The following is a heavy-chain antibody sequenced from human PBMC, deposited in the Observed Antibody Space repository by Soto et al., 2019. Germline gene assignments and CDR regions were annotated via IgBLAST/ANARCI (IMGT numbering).Heavy chain of an antibody. Sequence: QVQLVESGGGVVQPGRSLRLSCAASGFTFSSYAMHWVRQAPGKGLEWVAVISYDGSNKYYADSVKGRFTISRDNSKNTLYLQKNSLRAEDTAVYYCARATSSGWYGIDYWGQGTLVTVSS. CDR1: GFTFSSYA. D-gene: IGHD6-19*01. V-gene: IGHV3-30-3*01. J-gene: IGHJ4*02. CDR3: ARATSSGWYGIDY. CDR2: ISYDGSNK.